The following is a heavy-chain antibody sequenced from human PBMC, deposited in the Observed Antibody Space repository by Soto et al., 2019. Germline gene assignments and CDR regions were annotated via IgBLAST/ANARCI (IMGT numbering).Heavy chain of an antibody. CDR1: GYTFTSYG. CDR3: ARAALYGAGSDYQNYYYYYGMDV. V-gene: IGHV1-18*01. J-gene: IGHJ6*02. Sequence: ASVKVSCKASGYTFTSYGISWVRQAPGPGLEWLGWNSASTGNTNYAQELQGRVTMTTDTSTSTAYMELRSLRSDDTAVYYCARAALYGAGSDYQNYYYYYGMDVWGQGTTVTVSS. D-gene: IGHD3-10*01. CDR2: NSASTGNT.